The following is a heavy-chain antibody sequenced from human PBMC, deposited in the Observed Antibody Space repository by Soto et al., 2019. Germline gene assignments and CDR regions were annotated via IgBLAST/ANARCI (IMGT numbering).Heavy chain of an antibody. Sequence: QVQLQQWGAGLLKPSETLSITCAVYGGSLSGYYWSWIRQPPGKGLEWIGEINHSGSTNYNPSLKSRVTISVDTSKNQFSLKLSSVTAADTAVYYSARVWATGCTDYWGQGTLVTVSA. CDR1: GGSLSGYY. D-gene: IGHD1-26*01. V-gene: IGHV4-34*01. J-gene: IGHJ4*02. CDR3: ARVWATGCTDY. CDR2: INHSGST.